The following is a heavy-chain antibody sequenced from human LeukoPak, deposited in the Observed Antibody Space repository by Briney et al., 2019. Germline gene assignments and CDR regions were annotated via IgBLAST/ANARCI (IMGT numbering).Heavy chain of an antibody. CDR3: ARGDYYDSSGPLWHDAFDI. J-gene: IGHJ3*02. Sequence: ASVKVSCKASGYTFTKYAVNWVRQAPGQGLEWMGWIKTNTGNPTYAQGFTGRFVFSLDTSVTTAYLQISSLKAEDTAVYYCARGDYYDSSGPLWHDAFDIWGQGTMVTVSS. D-gene: IGHD3-22*01. CDR1: GYTFTKYA. V-gene: IGHV7-4-1*02. CDR2: IKTNTGNP.